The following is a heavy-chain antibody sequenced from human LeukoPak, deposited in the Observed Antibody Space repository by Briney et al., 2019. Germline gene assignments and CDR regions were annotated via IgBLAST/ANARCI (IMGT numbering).Heavy chain of an antibody. V-gene: IGHV4-39*01. Sequence: NPSETLSLTCTVSGGSISGSSYYWGWIRQPPGKGLEWIGSIYYSGSTYYNPSLKSRVTISVDTSKNQFSPKLSSVTAADTAVYYCARGVGYDFWSGRYGNWFDPWGQGTLVTVSS. CDR2: IYYSGST. D-gene: IGHD3-3*01. J-gene: IGHJ5*02. CDR3: ARGVGYDFWSGRYGNWFDP. CDR1: GGSISGSSYY.